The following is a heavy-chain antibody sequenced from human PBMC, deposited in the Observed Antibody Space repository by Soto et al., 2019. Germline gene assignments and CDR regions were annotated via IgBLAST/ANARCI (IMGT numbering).Heavy chain of an antibody. J-gene: IGHJ5*02. CDR3: AHIPNYYPYDWFDP. D-gene: IGHD3-10*01. V-gene: IGHV2-5*02. Sequence: QITLKESGPTLVKPTQTLTLTCTFSGFSLTTRGVGVGWIRQPPGKALECLALIYWDDDKRYSPSLQSRLSITKHTSKNQLVLTMTNVDPVDTATYYCAHIPNYYPYDWFDPWGQGTLVSVSS. CDR2: IYWDDDK. CDR1: GFSLTTRGVG.